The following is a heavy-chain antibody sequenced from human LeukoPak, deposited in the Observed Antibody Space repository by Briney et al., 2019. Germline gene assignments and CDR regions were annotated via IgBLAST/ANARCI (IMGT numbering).Heavy chain of an antibody. Sequence: GGALRLSCSASGFTFRSYLMHWVRPAPGKGLVGVSRINSDGSSTSYADSVKGRFTISRDNAKNTLYLQMNSLRAEDTAVYYCARAIVGAYLFDYWGQGTLVTVSS. CDR2: INSDGSST. V-gene: IGHV3-74*01. J-gene: IGHJ4*02. CDR1: GFTFRSYL. CDR3: ARAIVGAYLFDY. D-gene: IGHD1-26*01.